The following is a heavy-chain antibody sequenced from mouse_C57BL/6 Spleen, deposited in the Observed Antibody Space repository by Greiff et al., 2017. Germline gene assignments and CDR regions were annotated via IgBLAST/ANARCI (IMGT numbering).Heavy chain of an antibody. J-gene: IGHJ2*01. V-gene: IGHV1-82*01. Sequence: VQLQQSGPELVKPGASVKISCKASGYAFSSSWMNWVKQRPGKGLEWIGRIYPGDGDTNYNGKFKGKATLTADKSSSTAYMQLSSRTSEDSAVYFCSRGKGGLVDYWGQGTTLTVSS. CDR2: IYPGDGDT. CDR1: GYAFSSSW. D-gene: IGHD3-3*01. CDR3: SRGKGGLVDY.